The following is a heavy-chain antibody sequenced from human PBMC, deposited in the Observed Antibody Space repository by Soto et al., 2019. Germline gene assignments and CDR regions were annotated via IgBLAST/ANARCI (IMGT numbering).Heavy chain of an antibody. CDR3: ATVGITMVRGVISYYYYGMDV. Sequence: ASVKVSCKASGYTFTGYYMHWVRQAPGQGLEWMGWINPNSGGTIYAQKFQGRVTMTEDTSTDTAYMELSSLRSEDTAVYYCATVGITMVRGVISYYYYGMDVWGQGTTVTVSS. CDR1: GYTFTGYY. J-gene: IGHJ6*02. D-gene: IGHD3-10*01. CDR2: INPNSGGT. V-gene: IGHV1-2*02.